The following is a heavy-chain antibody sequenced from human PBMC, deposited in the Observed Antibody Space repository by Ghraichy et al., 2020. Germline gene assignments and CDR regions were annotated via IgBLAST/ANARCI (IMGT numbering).Heavy chain of an antibody. V-gene: IGHV3-30-3*01. J-gene: IGHJ6*04. CDR3: ARALGYCSGGSCYFADYYYGMDV. D-gene: IGHD2-15*01. Sequence: GGSLRLSCAASGFTFSSYAMHWVRQAPGKGLEWVAVISFDGSNKYYADSVKGRFTISRDNSKNTLYLQMNSLRAEDTAVYYCARALGYCSGGSCYFADYYYGMDVWGKGTTVTVSS. CDR1: GFTFSSYA. CDR2: ISFDGSNK.